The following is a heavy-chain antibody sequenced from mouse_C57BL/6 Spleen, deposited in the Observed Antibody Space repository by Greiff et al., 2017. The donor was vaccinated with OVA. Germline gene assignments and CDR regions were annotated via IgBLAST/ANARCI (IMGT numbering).Heavy chain of an antibody. CDR2: INPNNGGT. CDR3: ARGGGYPFDY. CDR1: GYTFTDYN. Sequence: DVQLQESGPELVKPGASVKMSCKASGYTFTDYNMHWVKQSHGKSLEWIGYINPNNGGTSYNQKFKGKATLTVNKSSSTAYMELRSLTSEDSAVYYCARGGGYPFDYWGQGTTLTVSS. J-gene: IGHJ2*01. D-gene: IGHD2-2*01. V-gene: IGHV1-22*01.